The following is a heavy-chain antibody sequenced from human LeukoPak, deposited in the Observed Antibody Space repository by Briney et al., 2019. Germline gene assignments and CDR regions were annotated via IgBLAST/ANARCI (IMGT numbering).Heavy chain of an antibody. CDR3: ARDLGSGWYPYYYYGMDV. CDR1: GFTFSDYY. J-gene: IGHJ6*02. CDR2: ISSSGSTI. D-gene: IGHD6-19*01. V-gene: IGHV3-11*01. Sequence: GGSLRLSCAASGFTFSDYYMSWIRQAPGKGLEWVSYISSSGSTIYHADSVKGRFTISRDNAKNSLYLQMNSLRAEDTAVYYCARDLGSGWYPYYYYGMDVWGQGTTVTVSS.